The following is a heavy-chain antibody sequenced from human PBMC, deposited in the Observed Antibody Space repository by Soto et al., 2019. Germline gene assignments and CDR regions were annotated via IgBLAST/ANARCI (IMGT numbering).Heavy chain of an antibody. CDR3: TRVLSWGASDY. CDR2: IRTIGNGGAT. V-gene: IGHV3-49*04. D-gene: IGHD3-16*01. Sequence: PGGSLRLSCAASGFTFGDFAISWVRQAPGKGLEWVGFIRTIGNGGATEYAASVKGRFTISRDDSTSIAYLQMNSLKTEDTAVYYCTRVLSWGASDYWGQGRLVTVSS. J-gene: IGHJ4*02. CDR1: GFTFGDFA.